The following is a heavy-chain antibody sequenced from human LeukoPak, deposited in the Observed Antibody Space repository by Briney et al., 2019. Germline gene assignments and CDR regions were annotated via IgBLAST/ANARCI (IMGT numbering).Heavy chain of an antibody. CDR3: ARAPRKRSGYYLNWFDP. J-gene: IGHJ5*02. CDR2: INAGNGNT. Sequence: GASVNVSCKASGYTFTSYAMHWVRQAPGQRLEWMGWINAGNGNTKYSQKFQGRVTITRDTSASTAYMELSSLRSEDTAVYYCARAPRKRSGYYLNWFDPWGQGTLVTVSS. V-gene: IGHV1-3*01. D-gene: IGHD3-3*01. CDR1: GYTFTSYA.